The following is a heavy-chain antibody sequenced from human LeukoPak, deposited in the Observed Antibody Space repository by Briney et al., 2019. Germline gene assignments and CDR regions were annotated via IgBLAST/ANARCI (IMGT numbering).Heavy chain of an antibody. CDR3: ARNYLGSPSRH. J-gene: IGHJ4*02. D-gene: IGHD3-10*01. Sequence: SETLSLTCAVYGGSFSGYYWSWIRQPPGKGLEWIGEINHSGSTKYNTSLTSRVTISVETSKKKLSHKENYMTAADTAVYYCARNYLGSPSRHWGQGTLVTVSS. V-gene: IGHV4-34*01. CDR1: GGSFSGYY. CDR2: INHSGST.